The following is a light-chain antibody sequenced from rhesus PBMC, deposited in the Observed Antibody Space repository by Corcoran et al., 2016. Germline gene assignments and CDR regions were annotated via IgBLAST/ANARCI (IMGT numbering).Light chain of an antibody. CDR3: QQYSSRLT. V-gene: IGKV1-22*01. CDR1: QGISSW. Sequence: DIQMTQSPSSLSASVGDTVTITCRTSQGISSWLAWYQQKSGKAPKLLIYKASSLQSGVPSRFSGSGSVTEFTLTISSLQSEDFATYYCQQYSSRLTFGGGTKVGVK. J-gene: IGKJ4*01. CDR2: KAS.